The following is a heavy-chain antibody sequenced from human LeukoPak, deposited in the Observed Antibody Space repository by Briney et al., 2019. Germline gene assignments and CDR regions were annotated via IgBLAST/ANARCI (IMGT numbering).Heavy chain of an antibody. Sequence: PSQTLSLTCTVSGGSISSGSFYWSWIRQPAGKGLEWIGRIYTSGSTNYNPSLKSRVTISVDTSKNQFSLKLSSVTAADTAVYYCARGDVDTAMVTGEMAFDIWGQGTMVTVSS. CDR1: GGSISSGSFY. J-gene: IGHJ3*02. V-gene: IGHV4-61*02. D-gene: IGHD5-18*01. CDR2: IYTSGST. CDR3: ARGDVDTAMVTGEMAFDI.